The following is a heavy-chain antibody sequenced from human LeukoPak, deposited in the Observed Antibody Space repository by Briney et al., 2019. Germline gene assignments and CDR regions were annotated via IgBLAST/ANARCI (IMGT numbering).Heavy chain of an antibody. CDR2: IKQDGSEK. CDR1: GFTFSGSG. D-gene: IGHD2-2*01. CDR3: ARAGVDIVVVPAADLKYYYYMDV. V-gene: IGHV3-7*01. Sequence: RAGGSLRLSCAASGFTFSGSGMHWVRQAPGKGLEWVANIKQDGSEKYYVDSVKGRFTISRDNAKNSLYLQMNSLRAEDTAVYYCARAGVDIVVVPAADLKYYYYMDVWGKGTTVTVSS. J-gene: IGHJ6*03.